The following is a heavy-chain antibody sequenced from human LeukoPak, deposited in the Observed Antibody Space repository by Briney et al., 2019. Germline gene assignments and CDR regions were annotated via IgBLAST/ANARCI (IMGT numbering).Heavy chain of an antibody. D-gene: IGHD2-15*01. J-gene: IGHJ5*02. CDR1: GFTFSSHG. CDR2: ISYDGSNK. V-gene: IGHV3-30*18. CDR3: AKHGTNCSGGSCYSGWFDP. Sequence: GGSLRLSCAASGFTFSSHGMHWVRQAPGKGLEWVAVISYDGSNKYYADSVKGRFTISRDNSKNTLYLQMNSLRAEDTAVYYCAKHGTNCSGGSCYSGWFDPWGQGTLVTVSS.